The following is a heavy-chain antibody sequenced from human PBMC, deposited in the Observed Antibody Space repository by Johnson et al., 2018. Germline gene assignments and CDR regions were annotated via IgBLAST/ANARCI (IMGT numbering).Heavy chain of an antibody. CDR3: ARAGIRAAAGTLDAFDI. J-gene: IGHJ3*02. V-gene: IGHV1-69*01. D-gene: IGHD6-13*01. Sequence: QVQLQESGAEVKKPGSSVKVSCKASGGTLSSYAISWVRQAPGQGLEWLGGIIPIFGTANYAQKFQGRVTITADESPSTAYMELSSLRSEDTAVYYCARAGIRAAAGTLDAFDIWGQGTMVTVSS. CDR2: IIPIFGTA. CDR1: GGTLSSYA.